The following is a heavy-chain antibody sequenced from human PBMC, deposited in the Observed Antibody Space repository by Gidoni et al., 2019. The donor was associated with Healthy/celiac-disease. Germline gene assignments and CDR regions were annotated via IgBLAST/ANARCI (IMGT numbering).Heavy chain of an antibody. CDR3: ARSAGGGSGSTESYYYYYMDV. CDR1: GGTFSSYA. CDR2: IIPIFGTA. Sequence: QVQLVQSGAEVKKPGSSVKVSCKASGGTFSSYAISWVRQAPGQGLEWMGGIIPIFGTANYAQKFQGRVTITADKSTSTAYMELSSLRSEDTAVYYCARSAGGGSGSTESYYYYYMDVWGKGTTVTVSS. D-gene: IGHD3-10*01. V-gene: IGHV1-69*06. J-gene: IGHJ6*03.